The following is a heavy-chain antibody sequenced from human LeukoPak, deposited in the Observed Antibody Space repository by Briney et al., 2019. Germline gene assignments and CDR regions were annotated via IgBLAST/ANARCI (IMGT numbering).Heavy chain of an antibody. V-gene: IGHV4-4*07. CDR1: DGSINNYY. Sequence: PSETLSLTCTVSDGSINNYYWSWIRQPAGKGLEWIGRIYISGITNSNRSLKSRVTMSVDASKNQFSLKLSSVTAADTAVYYCARGGYGDYFWFDPWGLGTLVTVSS. J-gene: IGHJ5*02. CDR2: IYISGIT. CDR3: ARGGYGDYFWFDP. D-gene: IGHD4-17*01.